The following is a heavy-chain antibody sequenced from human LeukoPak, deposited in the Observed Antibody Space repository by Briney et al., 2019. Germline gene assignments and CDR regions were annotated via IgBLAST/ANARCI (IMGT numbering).Heavy chain of an antibody. J-gene: IGHJ5*02. D-gene: IGHD6-25*01. CDR1: GYTFIDYY. V-gene: IGHV1-2*06. Sequence: ASVKVSCKASGYTFIDYYMHWVRQAPGQGLEWLGRINPNSGGTNYAQKFQGRVTLTRDTSISTAYMELSRLKSDDTAVYYCARNTQRGTYNWFDPWAREPWSPSPQ. CDR3: ARNTQRGTYNWFDP. CDR2: INPNSGGT.